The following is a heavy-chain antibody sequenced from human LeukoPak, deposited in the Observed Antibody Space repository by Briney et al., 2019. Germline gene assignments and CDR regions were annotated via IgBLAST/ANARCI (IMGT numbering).Heavy chain of an antibody. Sequence: GRSLRLSCAASGFTFDDYAMHWVRQAPRKGLEWVSGISWNSGSIGYADSVKGRFTISRDNAKNSLYLQMNSLRAEDTALYYCAKDLTYGSGSYDAFDIWGQGTMVTVSS. CDR2: ISWNSGSI. D-gene: IGHD3-10*01. V-gene: IGHV3-9*01. CDR1: GFTFDDYA. CDR3: AKDLTYGSGSYDAFDI. J-gene: IGHJ3*02.